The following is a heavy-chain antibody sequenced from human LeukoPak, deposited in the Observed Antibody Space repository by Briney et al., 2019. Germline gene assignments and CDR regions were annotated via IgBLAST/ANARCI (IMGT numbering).Heavy chain of an antibody. CDR3: ARRYVGNFYFDF. CDR2: ISNNGVTT. V-gene: IGHV3-23*01. D-gene: IGHD3-9*01. CDR1: GFTFSSYA. J-gene: IGHJ4*02. Sequence: GGSLRLSCAASGFTFSSYAMGWFGQTPGKGLEWVSAISNNGVTTFYADSVKGRFTISRDNSKNTVFLEMNNLRAEDAAIYYCARRYVGNFYFDFWGQGTQVTVSS.